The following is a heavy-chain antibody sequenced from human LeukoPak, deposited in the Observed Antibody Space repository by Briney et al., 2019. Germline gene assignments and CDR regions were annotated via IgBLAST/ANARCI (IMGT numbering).Heavy chain of an antibody. CDR1: GYIFSSYG. CDR2: ISGYSGNT. D-gene: IGHD2-2*01. V-gene: IGHV1-18*01. J-gene: IGHJ5*02. CDR3: ARASLDCSTTSCHSSDP. Sequence: GASVEVSCKASGYIFSSYGISWVRQAPGQGLEWMGWISGYSGNTKYSQRLQGRVSMTTDTSTSTAYMELRSLRSDDTAVYYCARASLDCSTTSCHSSDPWGQGTLVTVS.